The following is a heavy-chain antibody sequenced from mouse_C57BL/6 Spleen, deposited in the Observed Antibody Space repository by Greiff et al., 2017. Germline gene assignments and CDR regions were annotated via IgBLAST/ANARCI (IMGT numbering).Heavy chain of an antibody. V-gene: IGHV1-78*01. CDR1: GYTFTDHT. CDR3: ASTTVVAPLDY. D-gene: IGHD1-1*01. CDR2: IDPANGNT. J-gene: IGHJ2*01. Sequence: VKLQQSDAELVKPGASVKISCKVSGYTFTDHTIHWMKQRPEQGLEWIGRIDPANGNTKYAPKFQGKATITADTSSNTAYLQLSSLTSEDTAIYYCASTTVVAPLDYWGQGTTLTVSS.